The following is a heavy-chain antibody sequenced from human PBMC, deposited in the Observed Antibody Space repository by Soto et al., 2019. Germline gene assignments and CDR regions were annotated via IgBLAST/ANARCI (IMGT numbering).Heavy chain of an antibody. CDR3: ARGLRGLGTFDYPFDS. Sequence: QVHLVQSGAEMKKPGSSVKVSCKASGGTFSTYTINWVRQAPGQGLEWMGAIIPIFDTANYAQKFQGRVTITADESTSTAYMELSSLRSDDTAVFYCARGLRGLGTFDYPFDSWGQGTLVTVSS. J-gene: IGHJ4*02. V-gene: IGHV1-69*01. D-gene: IGHD1-7*01. CDR1: GGTFSTYT. CDR2: IIPIFDTA.